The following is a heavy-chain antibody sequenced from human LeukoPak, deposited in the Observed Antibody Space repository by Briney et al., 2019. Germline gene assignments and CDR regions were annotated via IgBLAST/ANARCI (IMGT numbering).Heavy chain of an antibody. CDR1: GCSFTTYW. J-gene: IGHJ4*02. V-gene: IGHV5-51*01. CDR3: ARIRDGYGDY. Sequence: GESLKISCKGSGCSFTTYWIGWVRQMPGKGLEWMGIIYPGDSDTRYSPSFQGQVTISADKSISTAYLQWNSLKASDSAMYFCARIRDGYGDYWGQGTLVTVSS. D-gene: IGHD5-24*01. CDR2: IYPGDSDT.